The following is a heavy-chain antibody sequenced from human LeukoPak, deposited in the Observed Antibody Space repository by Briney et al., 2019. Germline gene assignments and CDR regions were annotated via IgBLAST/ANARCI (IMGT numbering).Heavy chain of an antibody. V-gene: IGHV3-30*05. CDR1: RFTFSSYG. Sequence: GGSLRLSCAASRFTFSSYGMHWVRQAPGKGLEWVALISYDGSNKYHADSVKGRFTISRDNSKNMLYLQMRSLRAEGTAVYYCAKDLYSSGWALLDCWGQGTLVTVSS. CDR2: ISYDGSNK. D-gene: IGHD6-19*01. CDR3: AKDLYSSGWALLDC. J-gene: IGHJ4*02.